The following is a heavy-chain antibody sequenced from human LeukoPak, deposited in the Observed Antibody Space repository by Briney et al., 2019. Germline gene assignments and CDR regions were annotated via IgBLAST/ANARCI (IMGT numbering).Heavy chain of an antibody. CDR3: ARTQQRRCGMDV. Sequence: SETLSLTCTVSGGSISSSYYYWGWIRQPPGKGLEWIGSIYDSGSTYYNPSLKSRVTISVDTSKNQFSLKLSSVTAADTAVYYYARTQQRRCGMDVWGQGTTVTVSS. V-gene: IGHV4-39*07. CDR1: GGSISSSYYY. J-gene: IGHJ6*02. D-gene: IGHD6-25*01. CDR2: IYDSGST.